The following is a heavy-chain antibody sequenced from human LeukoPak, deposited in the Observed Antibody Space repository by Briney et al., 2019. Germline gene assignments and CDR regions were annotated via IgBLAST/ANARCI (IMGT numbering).Heavy chain of an antibody. CDR3: ARYYYDSSGYYFDY. CDR2: IYYSGST. V-gene: IGHV4-59*01. Sequence: SQTLSLTCTVSGGSISSYYWSWIRQPPGKGLEWIGYIYYSGSTNYNPSLKSRVTISVDTSKNQFSLKLSSVTAADTAVYYCARYYYDSSGYYFDYWGQGTLVTVSS. CDR1: GGSISSYY. D-gene: IGHD3-22*01. J-gene: IGHJ4*02.